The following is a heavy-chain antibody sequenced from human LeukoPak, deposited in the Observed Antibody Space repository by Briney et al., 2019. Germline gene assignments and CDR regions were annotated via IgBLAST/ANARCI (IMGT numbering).Heavy chain of an antibody. CDR3: ARQFGVVVPAAMSRFDY. Sequence: SETLSLTCTVSGGSISSSSYYWGWIRHPPGKGLEWIGSIYYSGSTYYNPSLKSRVTISVDTSKNQFSLKLSSVTASDTAVYYCARQFGVVVPAAMSRFDYWGQGTLVTVSS. CDR2: IYYSGST. CDR1: GGSISSSSYY. V-gene: IGHV4-39*01. D-gene: IGHD2-2*01. J-gene: IGHJ4*02.